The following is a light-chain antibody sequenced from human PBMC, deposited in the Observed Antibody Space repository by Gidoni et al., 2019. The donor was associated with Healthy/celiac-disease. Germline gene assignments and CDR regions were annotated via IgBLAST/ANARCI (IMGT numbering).Light chain of an antibody. V-gene: IGKV3-11*01. J-gene: IGKJ2*01. CDR2: DAS. CDR1: QSVSSY. CDR3: QQRSNWPPVYX. Sequence: EIVLTQSPATLSLSPGERATLSCRASQSVSSYLAWYQQKPGQAPRLLIYDASNRATGIPARFSGSGSGTDFTLTISSLEPEDFAVYYCQQRSNWPPVYXFXQGTKLEIK.